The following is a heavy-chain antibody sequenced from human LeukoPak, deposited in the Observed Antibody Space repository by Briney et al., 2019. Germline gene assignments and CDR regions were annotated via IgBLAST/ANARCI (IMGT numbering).Heavy chain of an antibody. CDR2: IKQDGSEK. Sequence: GGSLRLSCAASGFTFSNFWMTWVRQAPGKGLEWVANIKQDGSEKYYVDSVKGRFTISRDNAKNSLYLQMNSLRAEDTAVYYCASGDYDSSGLDYWGQGTLVTVSS. CDR1: GFTFSNFW. CDR3: ASGDYDSSGLDY. V-gene: IGHV3-7*01. J-gene: IGHJ4*02. D-gene: IGHD3-22*01.